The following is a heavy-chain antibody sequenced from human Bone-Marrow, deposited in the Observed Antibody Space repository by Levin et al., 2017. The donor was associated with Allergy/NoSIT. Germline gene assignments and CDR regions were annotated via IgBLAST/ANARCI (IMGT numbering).Heavy chain of an antibody. CDR2: ISWNSGDI. J-gene: IGHJ6*02. D-gene: IGHD4-17*01. Sequence: GGSLRLSCAASGFIFDDYAMHWVRQAPGKGLEWVSSISWNSGDIAYEDSVKGRFTTSRDNAKNFLYLQMNSLRAEDTALYYCAKNRVSTTPNYYYGMDVWGQGTTVTVSS. CDR3: AKNRVSTTPNYYYGMDV. V-gene: IGHV3-9*01. CDR1: GFIFDDYA.